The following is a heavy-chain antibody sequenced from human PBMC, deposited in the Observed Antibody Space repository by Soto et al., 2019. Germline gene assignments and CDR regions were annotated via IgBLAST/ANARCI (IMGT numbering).Heavy chain of an antibody. CDR2: IYPGDSDT. D-gene: IGHD2-2*01. V-gene: IGHV5-51*01. J-gene: IGHJ6*02. CDR3: ARSPDIVVVPALQSYGMDV. Sequence: GESLKISCKGSGYSFTSYWIGWVRQMPGKGLEWMGTIYPGDSDTRYSPSFQGQVTISADKSISTAYLQWSSLKASDTAMYYCARSPDIVVVPALQSYGMDVWGQGTTVTVSS. CDR1: GYSFTSYW.